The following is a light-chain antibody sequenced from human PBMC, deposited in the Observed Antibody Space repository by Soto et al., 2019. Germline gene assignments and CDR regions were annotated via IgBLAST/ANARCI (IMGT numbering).Light chain of an antibody. J-gene: IGKJ5*01. CDR2: GAS. CDR1: QSVSSSY. Sequence: EIVLTQSPGTLSLSPGERATLSCRARQSVSSSYLAWYQQRPGQAPRLLIYGASTRATGIPDRSRGSRSGTDFTLTVSRLEPEDFAVYYCQQYNNWPPITVGPGTRLEIK. V-gene: IGKV3-20*01. CDR3: QQYNNWPPIT.